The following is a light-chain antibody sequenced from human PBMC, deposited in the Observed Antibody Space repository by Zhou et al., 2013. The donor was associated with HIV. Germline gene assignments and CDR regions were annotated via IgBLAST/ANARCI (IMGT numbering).Light chain of an antibody. J-gene: IGKJ1*01. Sequence: DIQMTQSPSTLSASVGDRVTITCRASQSISSWLAWYQQKPGKAPNLLIYKASTLDTGVPSRFSGSGSGAEFTLTISSLQPDDFATYYCQQCDSYPWTFGQGTKVKSN. CDR3: QQCDSYPWT. CDR2: KAS. CDR1: QSISSW. V-gene: IGKV1-5*03.